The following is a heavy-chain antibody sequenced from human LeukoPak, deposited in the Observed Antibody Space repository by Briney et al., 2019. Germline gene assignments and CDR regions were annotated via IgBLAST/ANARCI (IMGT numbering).Heavy chain of an antibody. V-gene: IGHV3-21*01. CDR2: ISSSSSYI. CDR1: GFTFSSYS. Sequence: GGSLRLSCVASGFTFSSYSMNWVRQAPGKGLEWVSSISSSSSYIYYADSVKGRFTISRDNAKNSLYLQMNSLRAEDTAVYYCARDRRYCSSTSCYHFDYWGQGTLVTVSS. D-gene: IGHD2-2*01. CDR3: ARDRRYCSSTSCYHFDY. J-gene: IGHJ4*02.